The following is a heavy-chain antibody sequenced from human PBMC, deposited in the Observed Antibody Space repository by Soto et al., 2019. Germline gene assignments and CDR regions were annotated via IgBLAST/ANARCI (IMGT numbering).Heavy chain of an antibody. Sequence: PSETLSLTGILSGGSLSSGAHYWSWIRQPAGKGLEWIGYIYYSGTTYHNPSLKSRVTISVDTSKNKVSMKLSSVTAEDTAVYYCARVWRGYYKFDSWGQGTLVTVSS. V-gene: IGHV4-30-4*01. J-gene: IGHJ4*02. CDR3: ARVWRGYYKFDS. CDR2: IYYSGTT. D-gene: IGHD3-3*01. CDR1: GGSLSSGAHY.